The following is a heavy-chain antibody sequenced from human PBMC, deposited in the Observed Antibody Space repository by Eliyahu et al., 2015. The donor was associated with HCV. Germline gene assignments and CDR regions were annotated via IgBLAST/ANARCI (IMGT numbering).Heavy chain of an antibody. J-gene: IGHJ4*02. CDR3: ARGPPQVGSIFDY. CDR2: IYFRGGT. D-gene: IGHD1-26*01. V-gene: IGHV4-39*01. CDR1: DGSISSSSYY. Sequence: QLRLQESGPGLVKPSETLSLTCTVSDGSISSSSYYWGWIRQPPGKGPEWIGSIYFRGGTYYNPSLKSRVIIFVDTSKSQFSLKLSSVTAADTAVYYCARGPPQVGSIFDYWGQGTLVTVSS.